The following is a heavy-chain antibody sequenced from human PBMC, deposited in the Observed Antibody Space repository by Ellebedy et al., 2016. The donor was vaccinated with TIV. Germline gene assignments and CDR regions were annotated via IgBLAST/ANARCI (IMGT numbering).Heavy chain of an antibody. D-gene: IGHD2-2*01. J-gene: IGHJ6*02. CDR2: ISSSGIYI. V-gene: IGHV3-21*01. CDR1: GFTFSSYS. Sequence: PGGSLRLSCAASGFTFSSYSMNWVRQAPGKGLEWVSSISSSGIYIYYADSVKGRFTISRDNAKNSLYLQMNSLRAEYTAVYYCARDLVVVPPAIVSDYYYGMDVWGHGTTVTVSS. CDR3: ARDLVVVPPAIVSDYYYGMDV.